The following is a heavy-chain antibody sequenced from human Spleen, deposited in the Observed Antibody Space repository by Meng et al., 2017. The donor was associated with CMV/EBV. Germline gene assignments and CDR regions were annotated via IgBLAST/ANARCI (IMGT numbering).Heavy chain of an antibody. D-gene: IGHD6-6*01. CDR3: AKARSSGGHYSYYDMDV. CDR2: LNYEGRTT. V-gene: IGHV3-74*01. Sequence: GESLKISCVASGFTFSNYWMHWVRQAPGKGLVWVSRLNYEGRTTNYADSVKGRFTISRDNSKNTLYLQMNSLRAEDTAVYYCAKARSSGGHYSYYDMDVWGQGTTVTVSS. CDR1: GFTFSNYW. J-gene: IGHJ6*02.